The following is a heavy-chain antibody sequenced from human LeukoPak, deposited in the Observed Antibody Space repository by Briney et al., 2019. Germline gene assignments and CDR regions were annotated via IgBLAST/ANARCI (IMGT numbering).Heavy chain of an antibody. CDR3: AKAPLYDFWSGCYFDY. J-gene: IGHJ4*02. Sequence: PGASLRLSCAASGFSFSSYALTWVRQGPRKGLGWVSTISGSGGSTYYADSVKGRFTISRDNSKNTLYLQMNSLRAEDTAVYHCAKAPLYDFWSGCYFDYWGQGILVTVSS. CDR1: GFSFSSYA. V-gene: IGHV3-23*01. CDR2: ISGSGGST. D-gene: IGHD3-3*01.